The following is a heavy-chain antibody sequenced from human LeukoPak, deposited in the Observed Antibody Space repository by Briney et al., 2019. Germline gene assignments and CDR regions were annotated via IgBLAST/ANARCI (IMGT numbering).Heavy chain of an antibody. Sequence: GGSLRLSCAASGFTFSSYWMSWVRQAPGKGLEWVANIKQDGSEKYYVDSVKGRFTISRDNAKNSLYLQMNSLRAEDTAVYYCARDWAQHCSSTSCYGPFDYWGQGTLVTVSS. CDR2: IKQDGSEK. CDR3: ARDWAQHCSSTSCYGPFDY. J-gene: IGHJ4*02. V-gene: IGHV3-7*01. CDR1: GFTFSSYW. D-gene: IGHD2-2*01.